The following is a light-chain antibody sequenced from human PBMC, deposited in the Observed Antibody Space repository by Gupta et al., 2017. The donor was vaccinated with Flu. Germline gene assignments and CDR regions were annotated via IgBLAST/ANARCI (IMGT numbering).Light chain of an antibody. Sequence: ERATLSCRTSQSVSTSYLAWYQQKPGQAPRLLSYGAHTRATGVPDRFSGSGPGTDFTLTISRLEPEDFAVYYCQQYSTSPWTFGRGTKVEMK. V-gene: IGKV3-20*01. CDR1: QSVSTSY. CDR3: QQYSTSPWT. J-gene: IGKJ1*01. CDR2: GAH.